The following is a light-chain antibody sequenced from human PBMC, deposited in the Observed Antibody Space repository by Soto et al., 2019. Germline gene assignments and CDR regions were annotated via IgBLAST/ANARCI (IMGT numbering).Light chain of an antibody. CDR3: QQYGRSPT. V-gene: IGKV3-20*01. CDR2: GAS. CDR1: QSVSNNY. Sequence: EVVLTQSPGTLSLSPCERATLSCRASQSVSNNYLAWYQQKPGQAPRLLIYGASNRATGIPDRFSGSGSGTDFTLTISRLEPEDFVVYYCQQYGRSPTFGQGTKVDIK. J-gene: IGKJ1*01.